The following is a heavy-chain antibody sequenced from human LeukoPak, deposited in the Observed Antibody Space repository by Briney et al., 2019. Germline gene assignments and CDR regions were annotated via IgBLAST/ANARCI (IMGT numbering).Heavy chain of an antibody. CDR3: ARLYTHYDSSGYYYEDY. Sequence: GASVKVSCKASGGTFSSYAISWVRQVPGQGLEWMGGIIPIFGTAKYAQNFQGRVSIAADRSTSTAYMELSSLRSEDTAVYYCARLYTHYDSSGYYYEDYWGQGTLVTVSS. D-gene: IGHD3-22*01. V-gene: IGHV1-69*06. CDR1: GGTFSSYA. CDR2: IIPIFGTA. J-gene: IGHJ4*02.